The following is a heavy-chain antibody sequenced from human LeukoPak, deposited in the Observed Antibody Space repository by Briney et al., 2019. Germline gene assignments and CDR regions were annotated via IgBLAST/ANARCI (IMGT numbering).Heavy chain of an antibody. V-gene: IGHV4-39*01. J-gene: IGHJ6*02. CDR3: ARRASGSGGTQAGMDV. CDR1: GGSIISAVHY. Sequence: SETLSRTCSVSGGSIISAVHYWDWIRQPPGKGLEWIGSILYTGSSWVKPSLHSRASISVDTSRNQFSLRLYSVSATDTALYYCARRASGSGGTQAGMDVWGQGTTVIVSS. D-gene: IGHD2-15*01. CDR2: ILYTGSS.